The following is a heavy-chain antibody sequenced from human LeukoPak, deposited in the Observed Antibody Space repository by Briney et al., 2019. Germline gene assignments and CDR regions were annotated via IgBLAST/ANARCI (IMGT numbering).Heavy chain of an antibody. J-gene: IGHJ4*02. CDR3: AKGNTMIVVVSDY. V-gene: IGHV3-23*01. CDR1: GFTFSSYA. Sequence: GGSLRLSCAASGFTFSSYAMSWVRQAPGKGLEWVAAISGSGGSTYYADSVKGRFTISRDDSKNTLYLQMNSLRAEDTAVYYCAKGNTMIVVVSDYWGQGTLVTVSS. CDR2: ISGSGGST. D-gene: IGHD3-22*01.